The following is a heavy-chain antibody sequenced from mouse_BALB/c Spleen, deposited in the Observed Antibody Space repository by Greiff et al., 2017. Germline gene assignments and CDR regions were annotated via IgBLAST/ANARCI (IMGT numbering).Heavy chain of an antibody. CDR1: GYSFTGYT. D-gene: IGHD2-10*02. CDR2: INPYNGGT. V-gene: IGHV1-26*01. J-gene: IGHJ3*01. Sequence: VQLQESGPELVKPGASMKISCKASGYSFTGYTMNWVKQSHGKNLEWIGLINPYNGGTSYNQKFKGKATLTVDKSSSTAYMELLSLTSEDSAVYYCARTPSVYGNRAFAYWGQGTLVTVSA. CDR3: ARTPSVYGNRAFAY.